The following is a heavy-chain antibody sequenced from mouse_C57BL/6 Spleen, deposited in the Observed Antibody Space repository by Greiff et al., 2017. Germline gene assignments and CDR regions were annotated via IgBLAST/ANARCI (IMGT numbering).Heavy chain of an antibody. J-gene: IGHJ4*01. CDR1: GYAFSSYW. D-gene: IGHD2-3*01. Sequence: VQLQESGAELVKPGASVKISCKASGYAFSSYWMNWVKQRPGKGLEWIGQIYPGDGDTNYNGKFKGKATLTADKSSSTAYMQLSSLTSEDSAVYCCAKGIYDGIMDYWGQGTSVTVSS. CDR3: AKGIYDGIMDY. V-gene: IGHV1-80*01. CDR2: IYPGDGDT.